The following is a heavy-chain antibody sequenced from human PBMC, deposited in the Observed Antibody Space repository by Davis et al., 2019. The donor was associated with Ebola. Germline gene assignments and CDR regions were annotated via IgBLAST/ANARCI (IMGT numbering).Heavy chain of an antibody. CDR1: GGSISNVNYY. CDR2: IYYGGNT. J-gene: IGHJ4*01. D-gene: IGHD2-15*01. CDR3: ARQNVAVVPAPDY. Sequence: GSLRLSCSVSGGSISNVNYYWGWIRQPPGKGLEWIGSIYYGGNTYYSPSLKSRVTMSVDTSKNQFSLKLRSVTAADTAVYYCARQNVAVVPAPDYWGQGTLVTVSS. V-gene: IGHV4-39*01.